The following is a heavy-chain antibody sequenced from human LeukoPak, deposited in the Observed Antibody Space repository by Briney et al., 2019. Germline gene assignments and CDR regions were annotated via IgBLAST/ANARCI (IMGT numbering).Heavy chain of an antibody. J-gene: IGHJ4*02. V-gene: IGHV4-4*07. CDR2: LYISGST. CDR1: GASISSYY. CDR3: ARGQDYYDSSGYPYYFDY. D-gene: IGHD3-22*01. Sequence: SETLSLTCTVSGASISSYYYNWIRQTAGRGLEWIGRLYISGSTDYNPSLKSRVTISVDTSKNQFSLKLSSVTAADTAVYYCARGQDYYDSSGYPYYFDYWGQGTLVTVSS.